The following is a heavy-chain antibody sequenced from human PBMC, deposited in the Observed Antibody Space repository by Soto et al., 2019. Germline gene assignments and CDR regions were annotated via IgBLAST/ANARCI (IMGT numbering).Heavy chain of an antibody. CDR2: IWYDGSNK. CDR1: GFTFSSYG. Sequence: GGSLILSCAASGFTFSSYGMHWVRQAPGKGLEWVAVIWYDGSNKYYADSVKGRFTISRDNSKNTLYLQMNSLRAEDTAVYYCARDFATLRYYGMDVWGQGTTVTVS. CDR3: ARDFATLRYYGMDV. V-gene: IGHV3-33*01. J-gene: IGHJ6*02. D-gene: IGHD1-1*01.